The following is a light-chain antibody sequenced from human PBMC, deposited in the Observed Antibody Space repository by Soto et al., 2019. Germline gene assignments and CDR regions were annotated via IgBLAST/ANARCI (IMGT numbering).Light chain of an antibody. CDR2: KAS. Sequence: DIQMTQSPSTLSASVGDRVTITCRARQLLSSWLAWYQQKPVKAPKLLTYKASSLESGVPSTSSDSASGTEFSLCISSLQPDDFATHFCQQYSSYSRCTFDQGTKVAI. CDR3: QQYSSYSRCT. CDR1: QLLSSW. V-gene: IGKV1-5*03. J-gene: IGKJ1*01.